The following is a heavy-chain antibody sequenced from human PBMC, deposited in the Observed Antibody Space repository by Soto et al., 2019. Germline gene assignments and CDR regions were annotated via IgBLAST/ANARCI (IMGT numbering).Heavy chain of an antibody. V-gene: IGHV3-30-3*01. D-gene: IGHD6-6*01. CDR1: GFTFSSYA. Sequence: QVQLVESGGGVVQPGRSLRLSCAASGFTFSSYAMHWVRQAPGKGLEWVAVISYDGSNKYYADSVKGRFTISRDNSKNTLYLQMNSLRAEDTAVYYCARSEYSSSSYYFDYWGQGTLVTVSS. CDR3: ARSEYSSSSYYFDY. CDR2: ISYDGSNK. J-gene: IGHJ4*02.